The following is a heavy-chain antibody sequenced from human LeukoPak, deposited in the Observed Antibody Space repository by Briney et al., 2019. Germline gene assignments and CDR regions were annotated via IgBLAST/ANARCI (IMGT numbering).Heavy chain of an antibody. Sequence: GGSLRLPCAASGFTFSSYAMSWVRQAPGKGLEWVSSISSSSSYIYYADSVKGRFTISRDNAKNSLYLQMNSLRAEDTAVYYCTRGSDTIFGVARDGLDYWGQGTLVTVSS. CDR3: TRGSDTIFGVARDGLDY. J-gene: IGHJ4*01. V-gene: IGHV3-21*03. CDR2: ISSSSSYI. CDR1: GFTFSSYA. D-gene: IGHD3-3*01.